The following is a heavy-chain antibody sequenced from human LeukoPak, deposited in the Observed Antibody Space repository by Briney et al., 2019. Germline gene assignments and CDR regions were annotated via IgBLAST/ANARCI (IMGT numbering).Heavy chain of an antibody. D-gene: IGHD4-17*01. J-gene: IGHJ3*02. CDR2: INPNRGGT. CDR3: ARSFIDYGAMPWALDI. Sequence: ASVKVPCKPSGYTFTGYYMHWVRQAPGKSLEWLESINPNRGGTNHAQKFQGRVTMTRDTSISTAYMELSRLTSDDTAAYFCARSFIDYGAMPWALDIWGQGTMVTVSS. CDR1: GYTFTGYY. V-gene: IGHV1-2*02.